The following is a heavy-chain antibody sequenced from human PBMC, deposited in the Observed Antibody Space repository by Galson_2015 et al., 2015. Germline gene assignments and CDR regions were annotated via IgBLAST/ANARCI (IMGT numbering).Heavy chain of an antibody. CDR2: MSYDGSIQ. CDR3: ARGNLVVAIAGAGMVDY. D-gene: IGHD6-13*01. J-gene: IGHJ4*02. CDR1: GFTFSSYG. Sequence: SLRLSCAASGFTFSSYGMHWVRQAPGKGLEWVAVMSYDGSIQYYADSVKGRFTISRDNSKNTLYLQMNSLRAEDTAVYYCARGNLVVAIAGAGMVDYWGQGTLVTVSS. V-gene: IGHV3-33*01.